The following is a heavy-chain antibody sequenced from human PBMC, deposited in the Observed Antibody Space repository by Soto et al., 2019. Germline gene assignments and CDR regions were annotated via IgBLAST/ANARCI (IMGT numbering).Heavy chain of an antibody. V-gene: IGHV4-59*12. Sequence: SETLSLTCTVSGGSISSYYWSWIRQPPGKGLEWIGYIYYSGSSNYNPSLKSRVTISVDTSKNQFSLKLSSVTAADTAVYYCARESVADGMDVWGQGTTVTVSS. CDR3: ARESVADGMDV. J-gene: IGHJ6*02. CDR2: IYYSGSS. D-gene: IGHD2-21*01. CDR1: GGSISSYY.